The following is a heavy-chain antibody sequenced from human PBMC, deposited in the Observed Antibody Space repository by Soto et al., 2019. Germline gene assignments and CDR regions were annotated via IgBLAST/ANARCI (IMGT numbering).Heavy chain of an antibody. D-gene: IGHD4-17*01. V-gene: IGHV4-59*01. J-gene: IGHJ4*02. Sequence: PSETLSLTCTVSGGSISSYYWSWIRQPPGKGLEWIGYIYYSGSTNYNPSLKSRVTISVDTSKNQFSLKLSSVTAADTAVYYCAHTYGDFPSLDYRGQGTLVTVSS. CDR1: GGSISSYY. CDR3: AHTYGDFPSLDY. CDR2: IYYSGST.